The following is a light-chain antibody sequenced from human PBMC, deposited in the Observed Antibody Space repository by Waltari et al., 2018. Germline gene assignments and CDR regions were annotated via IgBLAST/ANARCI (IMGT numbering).Light chain of an antibody. Sequence: QSPSTLSASVGDTVTITCRASQSISHWLAWYQQKPGKAPKLLIYKTSILERGVPSRFSGVGSETEFALTISSLQPDDFATYHCQQYHTFYSFGQGTKLEIK. V-gene: IGKV1-5*03. CDR3: QQYHTFYS. CDR1: QSISHW. CDR2: KTS. J-gene: IGKJ2*03.